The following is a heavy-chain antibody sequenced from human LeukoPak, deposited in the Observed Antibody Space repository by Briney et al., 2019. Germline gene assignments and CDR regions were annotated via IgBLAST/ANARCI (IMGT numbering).Heavy chain of an antibody. D-gene: IGHD5-12*01. CDR2: IKSSGSS. Sequence: PSETLPLTCTVSGGSVSSYYWSWIRQPPGKGLEWIGYIKSSGSSNYNPSLKSRVTISMDTSKNQFSLRLNSVTAADTAVYYCARDGTVATNWFDPWGQGTLVTVSS. J-gene: IGHJ5*02. V-gene: IGHV4-59*02. CDR3: ARDGTVATNWFDP. CDR1: GGSVSSYY.